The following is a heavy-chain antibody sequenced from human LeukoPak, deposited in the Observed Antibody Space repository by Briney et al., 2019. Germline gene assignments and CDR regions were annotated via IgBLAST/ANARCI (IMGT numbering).Heavy chain of an antibody. CDR3: ANSLDTSGRGVFNI. J-gene: IGHJ3*02. V-gene: IGHV3-23*01. D-gene: IGHD3-22*01. Sequence: GGSLRLSCAASGFTFSRFAMSWVRQAPGKGLEWVSAISVDGTNTYYADSVKGQFTISRDNSKNTLFLQMNSLSADDTAVYYCANSLDTSGRGVFNIWAKGTMVTASS. CDR1: GFTFSRFA. CDR2: ISVDGTNT.